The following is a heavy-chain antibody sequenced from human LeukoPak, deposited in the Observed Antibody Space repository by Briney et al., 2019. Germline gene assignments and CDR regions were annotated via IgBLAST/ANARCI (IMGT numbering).Heavy chain of an antibody. D-gene: IGHD2-2*01. CDR1: GGTFSSYA. CDR3: ASGPHCSSTSCYFSGYYFDY. Sequence: SVKVSCKASGGTFSSYAISWVRQAPGQGLEWMGGIIPIFGTANYAQKFQDRVTITADESTSTAYMELSSLRSEDTAVYYCASGPHCSSTSCYFSGYYFDYWGQGTLVTVSS. J-gene: IGHJ4*02. CDR2: IIPIFGTA. V-gene: IGHV1-69*13.